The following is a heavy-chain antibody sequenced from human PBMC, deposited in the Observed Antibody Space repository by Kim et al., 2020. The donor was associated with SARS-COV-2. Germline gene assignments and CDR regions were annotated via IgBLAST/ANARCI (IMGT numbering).Heavy chain of an antibody. CDR3: ARIPTYYYGSGSYARVHYYYGMDV. CDR1: GGSFSGYY. D-gene: IGHD3-10*01. J-gene: IGHJ6*02. V-gene: IGHV4-34*01. CDR2: INHSGST. Sequence: SETLSLTCAVYGGSFSGYYWSWIRQPPGKGLEWIGEINHSGSTNYNPSLKSRVTISVDTSKNQFSLKLSSVTAADTAVYYCARIPTYYYGSGSYARVHYYYGMDVWGQGTTVTVSS.